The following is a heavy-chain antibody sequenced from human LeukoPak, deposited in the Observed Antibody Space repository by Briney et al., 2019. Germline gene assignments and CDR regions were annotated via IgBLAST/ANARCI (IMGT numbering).Heavy chain of an antibody. D-gene: IGHD1-26*01. CDR3: AKDFQVGATVLNWFDP. Sequence: GGSLRLSCAASGFTFSGSAMHWVRQASGKGLEWVAVIWYDGSNKYYADSVKGRFTISRDNSKNTLYLQMNSLRAEDTAVYYCAKDFQVGATVLNWFDPWGQGTLVTVSS. CDR1: GFTFSGSA. J-gene: IGHJ5*02. CDR2: IWYDGSNK. V-gene: IGHV3-30*02.